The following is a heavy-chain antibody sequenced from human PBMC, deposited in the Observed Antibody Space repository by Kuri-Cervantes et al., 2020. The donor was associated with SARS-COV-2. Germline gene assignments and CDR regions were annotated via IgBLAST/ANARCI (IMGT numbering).Heavy chain of an antibody. V-gene: IGHV3-48*04. J-gene: IGHJ5*02. CDR1: GFTFSSCA. Sequence: GESLKISCAASGFTFSSCAMHWVRQAPGKGLEWVSYISSSGSTIYYADSVKGRFTISRDNAKNSLYLQMNSLRAEDTAVYYCARDVSRNWFDPWGQGTLVTVSS. D-gene: IGHD5/OR15-5a*01. CDR3: ARDVSRNWFDP. CDR2: ISSSGSTI.